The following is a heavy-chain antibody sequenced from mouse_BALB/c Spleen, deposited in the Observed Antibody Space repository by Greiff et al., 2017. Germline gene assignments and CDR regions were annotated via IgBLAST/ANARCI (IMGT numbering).Heavy chain of an antibody. D-gene: IGHD2-10*01. Sequence: DVQLVESGGGLVQPGGSRKLSCAASGFTFSSFGMHWVRQAPEKGLEWVAYISSGSSTIYYADTVKGRFTISRDNPKNTLFLQMTSLRSEDTAMYYCARSYYGNYWFAYWGQGTLVTVSA. V-gene: IGHV5-17*02. CDR3: ARSYYGNYWFAY. CDR2: ISSGSSTI. CDR1: GFTFSSFG. J-gene: IGHJ3*01.